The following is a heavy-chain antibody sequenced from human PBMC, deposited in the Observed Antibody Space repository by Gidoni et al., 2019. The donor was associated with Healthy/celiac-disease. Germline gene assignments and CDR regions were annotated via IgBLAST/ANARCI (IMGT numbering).Heavy chain of an antibody. CDR1: GGSISSYS. D-gene: IGHD3-9*01. J-gene: IGHJ6*02. V-gene: IGHV4-59*01. Sequence: QVQLQESGPGLVTPSETLSLTCTVSGGSISSYSWSWIRQPPGKGLEWIGYIYYSGSTNYNPSLKSRVTISVDTSKNQFSLKLSSVTAADTAVYYCASNRVILTGYYIDYYYGMDVWGQGTTVTVSS. CDR3: ASNRVILTGYYIDYYYGMDV. CDR2: IYYSGST.